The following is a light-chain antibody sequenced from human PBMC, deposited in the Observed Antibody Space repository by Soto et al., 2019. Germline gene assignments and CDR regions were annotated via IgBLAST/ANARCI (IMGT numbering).Light chain of an antibody. CDR3: QQSHTANT. Sequence: DIQMTQSPSSLSASVGDRVTITCRASETIKTYLNWYQQKPGKVPQVLIYAASSLQTGVPSRFSGSGSGTEFTLTISNLQPEDSATYYCQQSHTANTFGQGTKLEIK. CDR1: ETIKTY. CDR2: AAS. V-gene: IGKV1-39*01. J-gene: IGKJ2*01.